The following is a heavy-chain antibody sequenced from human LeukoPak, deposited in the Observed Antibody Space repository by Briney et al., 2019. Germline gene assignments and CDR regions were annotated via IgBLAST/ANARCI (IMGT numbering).Heavy chain of an antibody. J-gene: IGHJ4*02. CDR1: GFTFSSYG. CDR3: AKGHSSGWYYFDY. V-gene: IGHV3-30*18. Sequence: GGSLRLSCAASGFTFSSYGMHWVRQAPGKGLEWVAVISYHGSNKYYADSVKGRFTISRDNSKNTLYLQMNSLRAEDTAMYYCAKGHSSGWYYFDYWGQGTLVTVS. D-gene: IGHD6-19*01. CDR2: ISYHGSNK.